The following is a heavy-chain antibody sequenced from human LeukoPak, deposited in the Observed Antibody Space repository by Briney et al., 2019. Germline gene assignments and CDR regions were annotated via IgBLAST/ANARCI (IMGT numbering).Heavy chain of an antibody. V-gene: IGHV1-69*13. Sequence: PGASVKVSCKASGGTFSSYAISWVRQAPGQGLEWMGGIIPIFGTANYAQKFQGRVTITADESTSTAYMELSSLRSEDTAVYYCASALTIFGVVTIDYYGMDVWGQGTTVTVSS. CDR2: IIPIFGTA. J-gene: IGHJ6*02. CDR3: ASALTIFGVVTIDYYGMDV. D-gene: IGHD3-3*01. CDR1: GGTFSSYA.